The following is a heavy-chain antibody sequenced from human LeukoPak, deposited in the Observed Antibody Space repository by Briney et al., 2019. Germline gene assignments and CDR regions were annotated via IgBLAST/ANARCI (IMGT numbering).Heavy chain of an antibody. J-gene: IGHJ5*02. V-gene: IGHV5-51*01. CDR1: GSRFTSYW. CDR2: IYPGDSDT. D-gene: IGHD2-8*01. Sequence: GESLQISCQGSGSRFTSYWIGWVRQMPGKGLEWMGIIYPGDSDTRYSPSFQGQVTISADKSISTAYLRWSSLKASDTAMYYCARGEMYVSYNWFDPWGQGTLVTVSS. CDR3: ARGEMYVSYNWFDP.